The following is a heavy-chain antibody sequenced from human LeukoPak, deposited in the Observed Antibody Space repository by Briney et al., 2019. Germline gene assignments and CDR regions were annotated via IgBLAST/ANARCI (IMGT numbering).Heavy chain of an antibody. D-gene: IGHD3-10*02. Sequence: GGSLRLSCAASGFTFDSYSMNWVRQAPGKGLEWVSSISSSSSSIYYADSVKGRFTISRDNAKNSLYLQMNSLRAEDTAVYYCAELGITMIGGVWGKGTTVTISS. V-gene: IGHV3-21*01. CDR1: GFTFDSYS. CDR3: AELGITMIGGV. CDR2: ISSSSSSI. J-gene: IGHJ6*04.